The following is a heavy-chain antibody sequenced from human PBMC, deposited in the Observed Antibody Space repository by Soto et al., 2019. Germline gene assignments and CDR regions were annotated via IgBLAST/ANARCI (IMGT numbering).Heavy chain of an antibody. CDR3: ARVYDFWSGYYGY. J-gene: IGHJ4*02. Sequence: QVQLVQSGAEVKKPGASVKVSCKASGYTFTSYYMHWVRQAPGQGLEWMGIVNPYDGSTIYAQKFQGRVTMTSGTSTSTVYMDLSSLRSEDTAVYYCARVYDFWSGYYGYWGQGTLVTVSS. CDR2: VNPYDGST. V-gene: IGHV1-46*01. CDR1: GYTFTSYY. D-gene: IGHD3-3*01.